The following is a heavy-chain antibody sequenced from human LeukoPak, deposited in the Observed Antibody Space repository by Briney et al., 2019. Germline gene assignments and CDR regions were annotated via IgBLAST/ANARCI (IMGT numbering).Heavy chain of an antibody. CDR3: ARGNVVVPAVDY. CDR1: GGSISSGDYY. Sequence: SETLSLTCTVSGGSISSGDYYWSWIRQPPGKGLEWIGYIYYSGSTYYNPSLKSRVTISVDTSKNQFSLELSSVTAADTAVYYCARGNVVVPAVDYWGQGTLVTVSS. D-gene: IGHD2-2*01. V-gene: IGHV4-30-4*08. J-gene: IGHJ4*02. CDR2: IYYSGST.